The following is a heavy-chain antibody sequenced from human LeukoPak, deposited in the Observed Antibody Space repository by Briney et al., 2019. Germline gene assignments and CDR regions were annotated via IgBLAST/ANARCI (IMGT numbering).Heavy chain of an antibody. D-gene: IGHD3-3*01. CDR1: GFTFSDYY. J-gene: IGHJ4*02. CDR2: ISSSGSTI. V-gene: IGHV3-11*01. Sequence: GSLRLSCAASGFTFSDYYMSWIRQAPGKGLEWVSYISSSGSTISYADSVKGRFTISRDNAKNSLYLQMNSLRAEDTAVYYCAKDSVIDFWSGYYTGTDYWGQGTLVTVSS. CDR3: AKDSVIDFWSGYYTGTDY.